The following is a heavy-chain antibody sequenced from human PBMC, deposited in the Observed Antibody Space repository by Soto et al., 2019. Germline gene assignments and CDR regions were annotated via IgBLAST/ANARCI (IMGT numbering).Heavy chain of an antibody. V-gene: IGHV3-11*01. J-gene: IGHJ6*02. CDR2: ISSSGSTI. Sequence: GGSLRLSCAASGFTFSDYYMSWIRQAPGKGLEWVSYISSSGSTIYYADSVKGRFTISRDNAKNSLYLQMNSLRAEDTAVYYCARDPRLSSDYYYYGMDVWGQGTTVTVSS. CDR1: GFTFSDYY. CDR3: ARDPRLSSDYYYYGMDV. D-gene: IGHD3-22*01.